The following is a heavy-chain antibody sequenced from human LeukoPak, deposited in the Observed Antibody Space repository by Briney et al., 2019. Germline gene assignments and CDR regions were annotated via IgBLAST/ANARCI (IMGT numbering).Heavy chain of an antibody. CDR3: AGVRSPGRYYFDY. V-gene: IGHV3-23*01. Sequence: GGSLRLSCAASGFTFSSYAMSWVRQAPGKGLEWVSAISGSGGSTYYADSVKGRFTISRDNAKNSLYLQMDSLRAEDTAVYYCAGVRSPGRYYFDYWGQGTLVTVSS. CDR2: ISGSGGST. D-gene: IGHD1-26*01. CDR1: GFTFSSYA. J-gene: IGHJ4*02.